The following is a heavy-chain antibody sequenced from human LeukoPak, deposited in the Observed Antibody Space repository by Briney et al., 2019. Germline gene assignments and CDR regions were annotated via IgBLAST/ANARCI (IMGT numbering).Heavy chain of an antibody. Sequence: PSETLSLTCTVSGYSISSGYYWGWIRQPPGKGLEWIGSIYHSGSTYYNPSLKSRVTISVDTSKNQFSLKLSSVTAADTAIYYCARVKGAAEFDYWGQGTLVTVSS. J-gene: IGHJ4*02. CDR3: ARVKGAAEFDY. CDR2: IYHSGST. CDR1: GYSISSGYY. V-gene: IGHV4-38-2*02. D-gene: IGHD6-13*01.